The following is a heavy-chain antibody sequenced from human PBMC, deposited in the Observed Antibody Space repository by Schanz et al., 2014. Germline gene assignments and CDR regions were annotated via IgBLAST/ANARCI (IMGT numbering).Heavy chain of an antibody. V-gene: IGHV7-4-1*02. Sequence: QVQLVQSGSELKKPGASVKVSCKASGYTFAMYDMNWVRQAPGQGLEWMGWINTNTANPTYAQGFTGRFVYTLDASVTTAYLEISSLKAEDTAVYYCARDDAWAFDYWGHGTLVTVSS. J-gene: IGHJ4*01. D-gene: IGHD7-27*01. CDR1: GYTFAMYD. CDR3: ARDDAWAFDY. CDR2: INTNTANP.